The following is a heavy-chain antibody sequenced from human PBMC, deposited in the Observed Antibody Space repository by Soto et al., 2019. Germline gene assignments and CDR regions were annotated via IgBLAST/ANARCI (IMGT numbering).Heavy chain of an antibody. J-gene: IGHJ5*02. CDR1: GFTFSSYG. Sequence: QVQLVESGGGVVQPGRSLRLSCAASGFTFSSYGMHWVRQAPGKGLEWVAVIWYDGSNKYYADSVKGRFTISRDNSKYTLYLQMNSLRAEDTAVYYCARGGAVVVAAMVSWFDPWGQGTLVTVSS. CDR3: ARGGAVVVAAMVSWFDP. CDR2: IWYDGSNK. D-gene: IGHD2-15*01. V-gene: IGHV3-33*01.